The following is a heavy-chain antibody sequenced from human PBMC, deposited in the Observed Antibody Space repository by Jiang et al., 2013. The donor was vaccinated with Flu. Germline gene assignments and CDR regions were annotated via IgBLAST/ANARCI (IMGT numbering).Heavy chain of an antibody. D-gene: IGHD6-13*01. CDR1: GFTFSNFG. Sequence: QLVESGGGVVQPGRSLRLSCAASGFTFSNFGMHWVRQAPGKGLEWVGFIWYDGSEKYYADSVKGRFTISRDNSKNTLYLQMNSLRREDTAVYYCAREGPGRAAGTTSYYWGRGDLVNVSS. V-gene: IGHV3-33*01. J-gene: IGHJ4*02. CDR2: IWYDGSEK. CDR3: AREGPGRAAGTTSYY.